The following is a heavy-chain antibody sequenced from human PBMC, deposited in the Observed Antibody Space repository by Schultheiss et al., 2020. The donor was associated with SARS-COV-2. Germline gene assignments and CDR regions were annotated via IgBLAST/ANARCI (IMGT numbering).Heavy chain of an antibody. D-gene: IGHD4-11*01. CDR1: GFTFSNAW. CDR3: ARTGHTVERDLDY. J-gene: IGHJ4*02. V-gene: IGHV3-23*01. Sequence: GGSLRLSCAASGFTFSNAWMSWVRQAPGKGLEWVSAISGSGGSTYYADSVKGRFTISRDNSKNTLYLQMNSLRAEDTAVYYCARTGHTVERDLDYWGQGTLVTVSS. CDR2: ISGSGGST.